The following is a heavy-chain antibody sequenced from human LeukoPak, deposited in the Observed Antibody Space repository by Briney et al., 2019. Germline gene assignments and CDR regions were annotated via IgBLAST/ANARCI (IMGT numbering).Heavy chain of an antibody. J-gene: IGHJ5*02. CDR3: ARNDRGIPDWFDP. CDR2: ISAYNGNT. Sequence: GASVKVSCKASGYTFTSYYMHWVRQAPGQGLEWMGWISAYNGNTNYAQKLQGRVTMTTDTSTSTAYMELRSLRSDDTAVYYCARNDRGIPDWFDPWGQGTLVTVSS. D-gene: IGHD3-16*01. CDR1: GYTFTSYY. V-gene: IGHV1-18*04.